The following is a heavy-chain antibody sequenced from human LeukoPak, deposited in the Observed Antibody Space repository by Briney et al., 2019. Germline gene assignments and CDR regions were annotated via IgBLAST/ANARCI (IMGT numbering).Heavy chain of an antibody. Sequence: PGRSLRLSCAASGFTFDDYALHWVRQAPGKGLEWVSGISWNGGSLGYADSVKGRFTISRDNAKNSLYLQMNSLRTEDMALYYCAKGSGYSYDSSDRGFDFWGQGTLVTVSS. CDR1: GFTFDDYA. V-gene: IGHV3-9*03. D-gene: IGHD3-22*01. CDR2: ISWNGGSL. J-gene: IGHJ4*02. CDR3: AKGSGYSYDSSDRGFDF.